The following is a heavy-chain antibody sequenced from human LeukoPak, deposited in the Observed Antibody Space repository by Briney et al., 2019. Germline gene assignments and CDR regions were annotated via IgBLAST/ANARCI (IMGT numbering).Heavy chain of an antibody. J-gene: IGHJ4*02. D-gene: IGHD3-22*01. CDR3: ARRGDYYDSSGYYYVYNY. CDR1: GYTFTSYD. Sequence: ASVKVSCKASGYTFTSYDINWVRQATGQGLEWMGWMNPNSGNTGYAQEFQGRVTITRNTSISTAYMELSSLRSEDTAVYYCARRGDYYDSSGYYYVYNYWGQGTLVTVSS. CDR2: MNPNSGNT. V-gene: IGHV1-8*03.